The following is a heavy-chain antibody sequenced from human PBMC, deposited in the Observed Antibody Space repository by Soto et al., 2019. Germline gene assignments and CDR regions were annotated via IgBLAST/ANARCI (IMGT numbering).Heavy chain of an antibody. CDR3: AYGNLSYYFDY. CDR1: GFSFSNYG. Sequence: PGGSLRLSCGASGFSFSNYGMHWVRQAPGKGLEWVAIIWYDGSEKYYADSVKGRLTISRDNSKSTLYLQMNSLRVEDTAIYYCAYGNLSYYFDYWGQGTLVTVSS. CDR2: IWYDGSEK. J-gene: IGHJ4*02. D-gene: IGHD3-10*01. V-gene: IGHV3-33*01.